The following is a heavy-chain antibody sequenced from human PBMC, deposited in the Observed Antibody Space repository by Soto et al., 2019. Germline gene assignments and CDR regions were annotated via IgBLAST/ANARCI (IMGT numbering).Heavy chain of an antibody. CDR3: VRKRYYHASRGYYLLGFDS. J-gene: IGHJ4*02. V-gene: IGHV5-51*01. Sequence: GESLKISCKGSGYSFGHFWIGWVRQMPGKGLEWMGIIYPGDSDTKYSPSFQGQVTISADKSIRTAYLQWSSLNSSDTAMYYCVRKRYYHASRGYYLLGFDSWCQGTLVTVSS. CDR1: GYSFGHFW. CDR2: IYPGDSDT. D-gene: IGHD3-22*01.